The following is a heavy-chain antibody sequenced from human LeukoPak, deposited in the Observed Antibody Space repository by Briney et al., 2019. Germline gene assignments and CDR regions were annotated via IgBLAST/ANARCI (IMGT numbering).Heavy chain of an antibody. J-gene: IGHJ4*02. CDR2: AYYSGTT. V-gene: IGHV4-39*01. Sequence: SETLSLTCTVSGGSISNSNYYWGWIRQPPGKELEWIGGAYYSGTTYYSPSLKSRVTISVDTSRNHFSLNLNSVTAADTAVYYCARHSSSAWYYYFDYWGQGSFVTVSS. CDR1: GGSISNSNYY. D-gene: IGHD6-19*01. CDR3: ARHSSSAWYYYFDY.